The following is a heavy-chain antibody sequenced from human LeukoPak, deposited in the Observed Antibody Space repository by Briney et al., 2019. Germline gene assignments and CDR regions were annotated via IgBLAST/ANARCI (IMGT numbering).Heavy chain of an antibody. J-gene: IGHJ4*02. CDR2: ICGSGGST. V-gene: IGHV3-23*01. CDR3: AKGGCSSTSCYDFDY. CDR1: GFTFSSYA. Sequence: GGSLRLSCAASGFTFSSYAMSWVRQAPGEGLESVSDICGSGGSTYYADSVKGRFTISRDNSKKTLYLQMNSLRAEDTAVYYCAKGGCSSTSCYDFDYWGQGTLVTVSS. D-gene: IGHD2-2*01.